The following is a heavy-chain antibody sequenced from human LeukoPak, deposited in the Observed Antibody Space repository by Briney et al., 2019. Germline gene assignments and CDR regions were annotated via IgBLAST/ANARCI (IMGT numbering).Heavy chain of an antibody. CDR2: IYTSGST. J-gene: IGHJ4*02. CDR3: ARGRVVPAAMGLDY. D-gene: IGHD2-2*01. Sequence: PSETLSLTCTVSGGSISSYYWSWIRQPAGKGLEWIGRIYTSGSTNYNPSLKSRVTMSVDTSKNQFSLKLSSVTAADTAVYYCARGRVVPAAMGLDYWGQGTLVTVSS. V-gene: IGHV4-4*07. CDR1: GGSISSYY.